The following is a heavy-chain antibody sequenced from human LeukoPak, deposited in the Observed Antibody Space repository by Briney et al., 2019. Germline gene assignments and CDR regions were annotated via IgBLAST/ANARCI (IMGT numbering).Heavy chain of an antibody. D-gene: IGHD4-11*01. CDR2: IYSGGST. CDR3: AKYITVTTNSYYYYMDV. Sequence: RGSLRLSCAASGFTVSSNYMSWVRQAPGKGLEWVSVIYSGGSTYYADSVKGRFTISRDNSKNTLHLQMTSLRAEDTAVYYCAKYITVTTNSYYYYMDVWGKGTTVTVSS. CDR1: GFTVSSNY. J-gene: IGHJ6*03. V-gene: IGHV3-53*01.